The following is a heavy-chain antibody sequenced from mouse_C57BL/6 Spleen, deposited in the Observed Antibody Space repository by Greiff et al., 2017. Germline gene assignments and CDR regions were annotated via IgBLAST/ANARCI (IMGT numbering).Heavy chain of an antibody. CDR1: GFTFISYG. Sequence: EVQRVESGGDLVKPGGSLKLSCAASGFTFISYGMSWVRQTPDKSLEWVATISSGGSYTYYPDSVKGRFTISRDNAKNTLYLQMSSLKSEDTAMYYCARGDYFDYWGQGTTLTVSS. V-gene: IGHV5-6*01. CDR3: ARGDYFDY. J-gene: IGHJ2*01. CDR2: ISSGGSYT.